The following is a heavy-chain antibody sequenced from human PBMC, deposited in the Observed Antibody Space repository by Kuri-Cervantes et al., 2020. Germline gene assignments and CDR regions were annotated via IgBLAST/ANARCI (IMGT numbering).Heavy chain of an antibody. J-gene: IGHJ5*02. D-gene: IGHD1-26*01. CDR1: GYSISSNYY. CDR2: IYHSGST. V-gene: IGHV4-38-2*01. Sequence: SETLSLTCAVVGYSISSNYYWGWIRQPPGKGLEWIGSIYHSGSTYYNPSLKSRVTISVDTSKNQFSLKLSSVTAADTAVYYGSSGSFNWFDPWGQGTLVTVSS. CDR3: SSGSFNWFDP.